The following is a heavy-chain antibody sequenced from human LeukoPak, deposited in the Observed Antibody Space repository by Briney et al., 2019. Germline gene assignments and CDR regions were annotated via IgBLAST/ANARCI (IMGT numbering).Heavy chain of an antibody. D-gene: IGHD3-9*01. V-gene: IGHV1-69*04. CDR3: ANDHYDILTGYVDY. J-gene: IGHJ4*02. CDR1: GYTFTSYA. Sequence: GASVKVSCKASGYTFTSYAISWVRQAPGQGLEWMGRIIPILGIANYAQKFQGRVTITADKSTSTAYMELSSLRSEDTAVYYCANDHYDILTGYVDYWGQGTLVTVSS. CDR2: IIPILGIA.